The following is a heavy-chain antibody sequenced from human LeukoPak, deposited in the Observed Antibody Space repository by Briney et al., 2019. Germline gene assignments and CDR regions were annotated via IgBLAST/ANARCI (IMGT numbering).Heavy chain of an antibody. CDR3: AREEYYFDY. CDR1: GFTFSSYA. CDR2: ISYDGSNK. V-gene: IGHV3-30-3*01. J-gene: IGHJ4*02. Sequence: GRSLRLSCAASGFTFSSYAMHWVRQAPGKGLEWVAVISYDGSNKYYADSVKGRFTISRDNSKNTLYLQMNSLRAEDTAVYYCAREEYYFDYWGQGTLVTVSS.